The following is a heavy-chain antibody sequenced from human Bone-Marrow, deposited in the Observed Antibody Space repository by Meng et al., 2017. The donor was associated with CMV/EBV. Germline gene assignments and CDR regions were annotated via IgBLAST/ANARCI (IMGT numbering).Heavy chain of an antibody. CDR2: INPNSGGT. Sequence: ASVKVSCKASGYTFTGYCMHWVRQAPGQGLEWMGWINPNSGGTNYAQKFQGRVTMTRDTSISTAYMELSRLRSDDTAVYYCARYTGNSAPYDYYGLDVWGQGTMVTVSS. V-gene: IGHV1-2*02. CDR1: GYTFTGYC. J-gene: IGHJ6*01. CDR3: ARYTGNSAPYDYYGLDV. D-gene: IGHD4-23*01.